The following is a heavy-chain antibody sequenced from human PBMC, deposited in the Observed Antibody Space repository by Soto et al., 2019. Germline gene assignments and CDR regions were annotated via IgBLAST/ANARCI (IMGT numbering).Heavy chain of an antibody. D-gene: IGHD6-13*01. V-gene: IGHV3-23*01. Sequence: EVQLLESGGGLVQPGGSLRLSCAASGFSFRSYVMAWVRQAPGKGLEWVSALADGGVSPYYSDSVKGRFSISRDNYEKALYIQMTSLGVEDTAVYFCAKGSGSSWPYYFDSWGQGTLVTVSS. CDR3: AKGSGSSWPYYFDS. CDR2: LADGGVSP. J-gene: IGHJ4*02. CDR1: GFSFRSYV.